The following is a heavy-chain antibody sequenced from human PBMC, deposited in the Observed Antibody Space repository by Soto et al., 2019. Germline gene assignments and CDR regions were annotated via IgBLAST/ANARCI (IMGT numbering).Heavy chain of an antibody. D-gene: IGHD3-3*01. CDR1: GYTFTSYY. CDR3: ARDLVVKNTIVGVVIPPLGMDV. J-gene: IGHJ6*02. CDR2: INPSGGST. V-gene: IGHV1-46*01. Sequence: QVQLVQSGAEVKKPGASVKVSCKASGYTFTSYYMHWVRQAPGQGLEWMGIINPSGGSTSYAQKFQGRVTMTRDTSTSTVDMELSSLRSEDTAVYYCARDLVVKNTIVGVVIPPLGMDVWGQGTTVTVSS.